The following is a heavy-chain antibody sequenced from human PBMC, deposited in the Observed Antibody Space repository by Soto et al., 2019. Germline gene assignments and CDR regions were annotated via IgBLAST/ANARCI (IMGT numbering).Heavy chain of an antibody. CDR3: ARMGFDWFATYDY. V-gene: IGHV4-61*01. CDR1: GGSVSSGSYY. Sequence: SETLSLTCTVSGGSVSSGSYYWSWIRQPPGKGLEWIGYIYYSGSTNYNPSLKSRVTISVDTSKNQFSLKPSSVTAADTAVYYCARMGFDWFATYDYWGQGTLVTVSS. CDR2: IYYSGST. D-gene: IGHD3-9*01. J-gene: IGHJ4*02.